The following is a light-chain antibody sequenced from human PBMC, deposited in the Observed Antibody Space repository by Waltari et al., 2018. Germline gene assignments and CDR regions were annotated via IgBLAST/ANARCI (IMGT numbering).Light chain of an antibody. V-gene: IGLV1-40*01. Sequence: QSVLKQPPSVSGAPGQRVPISCTGTRSNIGAGYDVPWYQQLPGTAPKLLIFANTNRPSGVPGRFSGSKSGTSASLAITGLQSEDEADYYCQSYDSSLSGSYVFGTGTKVTVL. J-gene: IGLJ1*01. CDR1: RSNIGAGYD. CDR2: ANT. CDR3: QSYDSSLSGSYV.